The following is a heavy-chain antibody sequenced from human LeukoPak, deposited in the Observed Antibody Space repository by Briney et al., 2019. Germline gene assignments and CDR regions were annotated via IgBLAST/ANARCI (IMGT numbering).Heavy chain of an antibody. CDR1: GGSISSYY. J-gene: IGHJ5*02. D-gene: IGHD3-10*01. CDR2: IYTSGST. Sequence: SETLSLTCTVSGGSISSYYWSWIRQPAGKGLEWIGHIYTSGSTTYNPSLKSRVTVSVDTSKNQFSLKLSSVTAADTAVYYCARDQGPEITMVRNTWFDPWGQGILVTVSS. V-gene: IGHV4-4*07. CDR3: ARDQGPEITMVRNTWFDP.